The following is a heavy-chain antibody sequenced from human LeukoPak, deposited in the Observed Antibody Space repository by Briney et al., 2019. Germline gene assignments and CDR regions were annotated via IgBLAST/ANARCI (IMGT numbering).Heavy chain of an antibody. J-gene: IGHJ4*02. Sequence: GGSLRLLCAASGFTFSSYEMNWVRQAPGKGLEWVSYIGGPGSNVYYADSVKGRFTVSRDNAMSSLYLQMNSLRAEDTAVYYCAREERDTARLPYYDHWGQGTLVTVSS. CDR2: IGGPGSNV. V-gene: IGHV3-48*03. CDR1: GFTFSSYE. D-gene: IGHD5-18*01. CDR3: AREERDTARLPYYDH.